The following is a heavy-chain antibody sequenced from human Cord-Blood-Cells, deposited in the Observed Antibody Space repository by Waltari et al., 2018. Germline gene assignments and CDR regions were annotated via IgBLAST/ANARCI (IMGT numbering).Heavy chain of an antibody. CDR2: INHSGST. D-gene: IGHD3-3*01. CDR3: ARGPRITIFGVVIPSLEYFQH. Sequence: QVQLQQWGAGLLKPSETLSLTCAVYGGSFRGYYWRWIRKPPGKGLEWIGEINHSGSTNYNPSLKSRVTISVDTSKNQFSLKLSSVTAADTAVYYCARGPRITIFGVVIPSLEYFQHWGQGTLVTVSS. J-gene: IGHJ1*01. V-gene: IGHV4-34*01. CDR1: GGSFRGYY.